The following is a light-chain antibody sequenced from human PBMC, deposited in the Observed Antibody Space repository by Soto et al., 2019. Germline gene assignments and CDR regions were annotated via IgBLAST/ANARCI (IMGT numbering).Light chain of an antibody. J-gene: IGKJ1*01. CDR1: QSVSSNY. CDR2: AIS. V-gene: IGKV3-20*01. CDR3: EQYGSSPRT. Sequence: EVVLTQSPGTLSLSPGERATLSCRASQSVSSNYFAWYQQKPGQAPRLLIYAISSRATGIPDRFSGSGSGTDFTLTISRLEPEDFAVYYCEQYGSSPRTFGQGTKVEIK.